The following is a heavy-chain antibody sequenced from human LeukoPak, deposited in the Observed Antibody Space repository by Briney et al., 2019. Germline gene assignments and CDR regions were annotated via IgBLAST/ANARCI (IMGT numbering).Heavy chain of an antibody. CDR1: GGSFSGYY. CDR3: ARGGYSGYDYNY. D-gene: IGHD5-12*01. J-gene: IGHJ4*02. Sequence: SVTLSLTCAVYGGSFSGYYWSWIRQPPGKGLEWIGEINHSGSTNYNPSLKSRVTISVDTSKNQFSLKLSSVTAADTAVYYCARGGYSGYDYNYWGQGTLVTVSS. CDR2: INHSGST. V-gene: IGHV4-34*01.